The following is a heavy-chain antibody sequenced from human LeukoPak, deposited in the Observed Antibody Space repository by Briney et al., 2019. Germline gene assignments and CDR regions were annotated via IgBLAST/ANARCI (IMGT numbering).Heavy chain of an antibody. J-gene: IGHJ6*02. CDR3: SRVPIQLLIHNGMDV. V-gene: IGHV3-49*04. CDR1: GFTFSSYA. CDR2: IRSKAYGGTT. Sequence: RALTLSCTASGFTFSSYAMSWVVQPPGRGLVWKGFIRSKAYGGTTEYAASVKGRFTISRDDSKSIAYLQMNSLSTEDPAFYCCSRVPIQLLIHNGMDVWGQGTTVTVSS. D-gene: IGHD5-18*01.